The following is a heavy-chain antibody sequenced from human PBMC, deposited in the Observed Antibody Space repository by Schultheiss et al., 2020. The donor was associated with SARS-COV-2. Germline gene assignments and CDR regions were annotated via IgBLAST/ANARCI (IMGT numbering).Heavy chain of an antibody. D-gene: IGHD4-17*01. J-gene: IGHJ4*02. CDR1: GYTFTSYY. CDR3: ARVLVGLRGPETDDY. V-gene: IGHV1-46*01. CDR2: INPSGGST. Sequence: ASVKVSCKASGYTFTSYYMHWVRQALGQGLEWMGIINPSGGSTNYAQKFQGRVTMTRDTSTSTVYMELSSLRSEDTAVYYCARVLVGLRGPETDDYWGQGTLVTVSS.